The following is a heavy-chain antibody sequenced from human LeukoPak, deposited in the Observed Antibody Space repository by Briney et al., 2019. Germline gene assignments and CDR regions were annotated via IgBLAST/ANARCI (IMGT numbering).Heavy chain of an antibody. V-gene: IGHV3-48*01. J-gene: IGHJ3*02. CDR3: ARAKRDGFDI. CDR1: GFTFSNYS. CDR2: IRSSSTTI. Sequence: GGSLRLSCEASGFTFSNYSMNWVRQAPGKGLEWVSYIRSSSTTIYYADSVKGRFTISRDNAKNSLYLQMNSLRAEDTAVYYCARAKRDGFDIWGQGTMVTVSS.